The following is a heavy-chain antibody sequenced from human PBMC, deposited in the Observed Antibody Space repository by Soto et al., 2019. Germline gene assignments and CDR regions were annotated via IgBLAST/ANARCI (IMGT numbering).Heavy chain of an antibody. J-gene: IGHJ6*02. CDR3: ARISSVDPYGYVNGGLAV. CDR2: FYHSGNS. Sequence: PSETLSLTCSVSGGSIRSYYWSWVRQSPEKGLEWIGYFYHSGNSNYNPSLKSRVTISVDTSKNQLSLSLRSVTAADTAVYFCARISSVDPYGYVNGGLAVWGQGTTVTV. V-gene: IGHV4-59*01. D-gene: IGHD5-18*01. CDR1: GGSIRSYY.